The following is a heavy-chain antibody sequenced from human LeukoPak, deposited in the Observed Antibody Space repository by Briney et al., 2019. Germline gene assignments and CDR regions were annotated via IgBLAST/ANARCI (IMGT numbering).Heavy chain of an antibody. Sequence: GGSLRLSCAASGFTFSVYWMHWVRQAPGRGLVWVSLINSDGSSTRYADSVKGRFTISRDNAKSTLYLQMNSLRAEDTAVYYCARGKAVAGTFSWFDPWGQGTLVTVSS. CDR2: INSDGSST. D-gene: IGHD6-19*01. CDR3: ARGKAVAGTFSWFDP. CDR1: GFTFSVYW. J-gene: IGHJ5*02. V-gene: IGHV3-74*01.